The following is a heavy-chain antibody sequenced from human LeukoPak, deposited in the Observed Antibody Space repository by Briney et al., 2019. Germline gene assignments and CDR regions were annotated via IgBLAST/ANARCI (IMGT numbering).Heavy chain of an antibody. D-gene: IGHD6-19*01. CDR2: IIPIFGTA. J-gene: IGHJ4*02. CDR3: ARQRGSVAGHFDY. CDR1: GGTFSSYA. V-gene: IGHV1-69*05. Sequence: ASVKVSCKASGGTFSSYAISWVRQAPGQGLEWMGGIIPIFGTANYAQKFQGRVTITTDESTSTAYMELSSLRSEDTAVYYCARQRGSVAGHFDYWGQGTLVTVSS.